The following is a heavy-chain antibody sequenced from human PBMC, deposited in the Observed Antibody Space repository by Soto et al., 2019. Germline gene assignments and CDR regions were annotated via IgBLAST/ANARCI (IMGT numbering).Heavy chain of an antibody. D-gene: IGHD2-2*01. CDR1: GGSISSYY. J-gene: IGHJ6*02. Sequence: PSETLSLTCTVSGGSISSYYWSWIRQPPVKVLEWIGYIYYSGSTNYNPSLKSRVTISVDTSKNQFSLKLSSVTAADTAVYYCARDTLIVVVPAAMWGYYGMDVWGQGTTVTVSS. CDR2: IYYSGST. CDR3: ARDTLIVVVPAAMWGYYGMDV. V-gene: IGHV4-59*01.